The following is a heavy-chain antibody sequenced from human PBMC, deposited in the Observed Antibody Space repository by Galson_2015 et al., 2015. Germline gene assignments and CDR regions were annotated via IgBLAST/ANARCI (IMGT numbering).Heavy chain of an antibody. D-gene: IGHD4-11*01. CDR3: ARGRYSNYDDAFDI. V-gene: IGHV1-8*01. CDR1: GYTFTSYD. CDR2: MNPNRGNT. J-gene: IGHJ3*02. Sequence: SVKVSCKASGYTFTSYDINWVRQATGQGLEWMGWMNPNRGNTGYAQKFQGRVTMTRNTSISTAYMELSSLRSEDAAVYYCARGRYSNYDDAFDIWGQGTMVTVSS.